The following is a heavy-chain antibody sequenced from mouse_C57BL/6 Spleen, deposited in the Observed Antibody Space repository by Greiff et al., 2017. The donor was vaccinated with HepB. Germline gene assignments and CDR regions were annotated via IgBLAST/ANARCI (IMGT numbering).Heavy chain of an antibody. CDR3: ARDYGSRYWYFDV. J-gene: IGHJ1*03. CDR2: IYPSDSET. Sequence: QVQLQQPRAELVRPGSSVKLSCKASGYTFTSYWMDWVKQRPGQGLEWIGNIYPSDSETHYNQKFKDKATLTVDKSSSTAYMQLSSLTSEDSAVYYCARDYGSRYWYFDVWGTGTTVTVSS. V-gene: IGHV1-61*01. D-gene: IGHD1-1*01. CDR1: GYTFTSYW.